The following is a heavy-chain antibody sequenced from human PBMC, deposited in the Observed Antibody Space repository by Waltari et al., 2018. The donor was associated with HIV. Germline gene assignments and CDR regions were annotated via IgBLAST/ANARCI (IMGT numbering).Heavy chain of an antibody. Sequence: QVQLVASGGGVVQPGKSLRLSCPASGFTFSLSAMHWVRQAPGKGLEWVAVIWHDANNQYYADSVQGRFTISRDNSKNTWYLQMNSLRAEDTALYYCARDSPAFSRGTEELDYWGQGTLVTVSS. CDR1: GFTFSLSA. J-gene: IGHJ4*02. D-gene: IGHD2-2*01. CDR2: IWHDANNQ. V-gene: IGHV3-33*01. CDR3: ARDSPAFSRGTEELDY.